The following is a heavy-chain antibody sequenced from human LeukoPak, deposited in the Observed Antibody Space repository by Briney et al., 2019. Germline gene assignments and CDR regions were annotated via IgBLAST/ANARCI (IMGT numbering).Heavy chain of an antibody. CDR1: GGSFSGYY. CDR3: ARFFPNYFDY. CDR2: INHSGST. V-gene: IGHV4-34*01. J-gene: IGHJ4*02. Sequence: SETLSLSCAVYGGSFSGYYWSWIRQPPGKGLEWIGEINHSGSTNYNPSLKSRVTISVDTSKNQFSLKLSSVTAADTAVYYCARFFPNYFDYWGQGTLVTVSS. D-gene: IGHD3-3*01.